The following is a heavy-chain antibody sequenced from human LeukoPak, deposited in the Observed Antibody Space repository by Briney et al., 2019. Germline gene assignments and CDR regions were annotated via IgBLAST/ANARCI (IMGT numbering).Heavy chain of an antibody. V-gene: IGHV3-30-3*01. J-gene: IGHJ4*02. Sequence: PGGSLRLSCAASGFTFSSYAMHWVRQAPGKGLEWVAVISYDGSNKYYADSVKGRFTISRDNSKYTLYLQMNSLRVEDTAVYYCARTTRIFFPTSGFDYWGQGTLVTVSS. CDR2: ISYDGSNK. CDR3: ARTTRIFFPTSGFDY. CDR1: GFTFSSYA. D-gene: IGHD2-15*01.